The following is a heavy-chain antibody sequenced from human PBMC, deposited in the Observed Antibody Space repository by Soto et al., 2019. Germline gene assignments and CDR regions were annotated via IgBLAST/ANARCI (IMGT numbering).Heavy chain of an antibody. CDR2: TRNRANSYTT. J-gene: IGHJ2*01. CDR3: TRSSGSYKYFDL. CDR1: GFTFSDHY. D-gene: IGHD1-26*01. Sequence: EVQLVESGGGLVQPGGSLRLSCAASGFTFSDHYMDWDRQAPGKGLEWVARTRNRANSYTTEYAASVKGRFSISRDNSKNSLYLQMNSLKTEDTDVYYCTRSSGSYKYFDLWGRGTLVTVSS. V-gene: IGHV3-72*01.